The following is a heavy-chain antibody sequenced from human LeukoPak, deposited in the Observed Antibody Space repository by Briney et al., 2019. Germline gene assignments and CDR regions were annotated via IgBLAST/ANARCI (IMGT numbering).Heavy chain of an antibody. CDR3: AKDAFLITYLDH. D-gene: IGHD3-16*01. Sequence: GGSLRLSCVASGFTFSSHGMHWVRQAPGKGLEWVAVISKDGSNKYYGDSVRGRFTISRDNSKNTLYLQMNSLRGEDTALYYCAKDAFLITYLDHWGQGILVTVSS. CDR1: GFTFSSHG. V-gene: IGHV3-30*18. J-gene: IGHJ4*02. CDR2: ISKDGSNK.